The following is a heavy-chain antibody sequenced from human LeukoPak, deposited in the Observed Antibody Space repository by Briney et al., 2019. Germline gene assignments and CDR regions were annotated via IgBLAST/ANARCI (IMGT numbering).Heavy chain of an antibody. CDR1: GGSFSGYY. V-gene: IGHV4-34*01. Sequence: PSETLSLTCAGYGGSFSGYYWSWLRQPPGKGLEWIGEINHSGSTNYNPSLKSRVTISVDTSKNQFSLKLSSVTAADTAVYYCARGRYVEQRLKLRSYYSMDVWGKGTTVTVSS. CDR3: ARGRYVEQRLKLRSYYSMDV. D-gene: IGHD6-25*01. CDR2: INHSGST. J-gene: IGHJ6*03.